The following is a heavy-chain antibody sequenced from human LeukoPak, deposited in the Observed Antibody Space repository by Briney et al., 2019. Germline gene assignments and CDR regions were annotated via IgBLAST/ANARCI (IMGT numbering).Heavy chain of an antibody. CDR2: ISSSGSTI. D-gene: IGHD6-13*01. J-gene: IGHJ5*02. V-gene: IGHV3-11*01. CDR3: ARWSFVAAATPRFDP. Sequence: GGSLRLSCAASGFTFSDYYMSWIRQAPGKGLEWVSYISSSGSTIYYADSVKGRFTVSKDNAKNSLYLQMNSLTAEDTAVYYCARWSFVAAATPRFDPWGQGTLVTVSS. CDR1: GFTFSDYY.